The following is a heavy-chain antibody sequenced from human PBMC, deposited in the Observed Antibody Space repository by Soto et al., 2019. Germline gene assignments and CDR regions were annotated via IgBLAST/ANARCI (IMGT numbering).Heavy chain of an antibody. CDR1: GYTFTSYG. V-gene: IGHV1-18*01. CDR2: ISAYNGNT. D-gene: IGHD3-10*01. J-gene: IGHJ4*02. CDR3: ARDWRTMVRGVMPIDY. Sequence: ASVKVSCKASGYTFTSYGISWVRQAPGQGLEWMGWISAYNGNTNYAQKLQGRVTMTTDTSTSTAYMELRSLRSDDTAVYYCARDWRTMVRGVMPIDYWGQGTLVTVSS.